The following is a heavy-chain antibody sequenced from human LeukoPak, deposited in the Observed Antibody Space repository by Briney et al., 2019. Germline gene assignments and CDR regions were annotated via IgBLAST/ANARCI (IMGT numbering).Heavy chain of an antibody. CDR3: ASIVGATSNFDY. V-gene: IGHV1-69*13. CDR2: IIPIFGTA. D-gene: IGHD1-26*01. J-gene: IGHJ4*02. Sequence: ASVKVSCKASGGTFSSYAISWVRQAPGQGLEWMGGIIPIFGTANYGQKFQGRVTITADESTSTAYMELSSLRSEDTAVYYCASIVGATSNFDYWGQGTLVTVSS. CDR1: GGTFSSYA.